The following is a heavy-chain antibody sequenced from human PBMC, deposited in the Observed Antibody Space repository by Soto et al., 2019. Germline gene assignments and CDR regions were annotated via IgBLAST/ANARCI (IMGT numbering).Heavy chain of an antibody. D-gene: IGHD3-16*01. CDR2: VKSKTDGGTA. J-gene: IGHJ4*02. Sequence: GESLKISCAASGFTFSSYAMSWVRQAPGKGLEWVGRVKSKTDGGTADYSAPVKGRFTISRDDSKSTMYLLMNSLKTEDTAMYYCTTDIWVALDHEFWGQGTLVTVSS. CDR1: GFTFSSYA. CDR3: TTDIWVALDHEF. V-gene: IGHV3-15*01.